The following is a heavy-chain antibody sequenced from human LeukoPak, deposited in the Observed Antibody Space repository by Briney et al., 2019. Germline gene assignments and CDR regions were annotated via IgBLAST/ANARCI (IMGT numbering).Heavy chain of an antibody. D-gene: IGHD1-26*01. Sequence: SVKVSCKASGYRFTSYNMHWVRQAPGQGLEWMGIIKPSVGSTSYVQKFQGRVTMTRDTSISTAYMELSRLTSDDTAVYYCARHPYSGSYHFDYWGQGTLVTVSS. J-gene: IGHJ4*02. V-gene: IGHV1-46*01. CDR1: GYRFTSYN. CDR2: IKPSVGST. CDR3: ARHPYSGSYHFDY.